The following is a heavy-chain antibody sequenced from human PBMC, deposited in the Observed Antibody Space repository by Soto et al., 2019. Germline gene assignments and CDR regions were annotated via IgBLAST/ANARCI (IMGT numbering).Heavy chain of an antibody. CDR2: ISGYNGDT. V-gene: IGHV1-18*01. CDR3: AKNGQPPYYYYGLDV. D-gene: IGHD2-8*01. J-gene: IGHJ6*02. CDR1: GYTFTSSG. Sequence: ASVKVSCKASGYTFTSSGISWVRQAPGQGLEWMGWISGYNGDTNYAQKFQGRVSMTIDTSTTTAYMELRSLTSDDTAVYYCAKNGQPPYYYYGLDVWGQGTKVTVSS.